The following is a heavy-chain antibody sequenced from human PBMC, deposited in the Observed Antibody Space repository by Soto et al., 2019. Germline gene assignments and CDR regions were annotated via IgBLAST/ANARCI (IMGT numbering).Heavy chain of an antibody. CDR2: IFHDGTA. Sequence: LSLTCAVSGVSLTSGNWWTWVRQSPQRGLGYIGEIFHDGTANYYPSFERRVAMSVDTSRNQFSLKLTSVTAADTAVYFCARLVYDTRLNYMYFDFWGPGTLVTVSS. D-gene: IGHD3-10*01. CDR3: ARLVYDTRLNYMYFDF. J-gene: IGHJ4*02. V-gene: IGHV4-4*01. CDR1: GVSLTSGNW.